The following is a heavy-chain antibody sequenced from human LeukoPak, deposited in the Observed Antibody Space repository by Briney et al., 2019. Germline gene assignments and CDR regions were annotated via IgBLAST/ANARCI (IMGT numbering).Heavy chain of an antibody. J-gene: IGHJ4*02. CDR3: ARDRSTVTTWVDY. CDR2: INSDGDST. CDR1: GFTFSSYT. V-gene: IGHV3-64*01. Sequence: SGGSLRLSCAASGFTFSSYTMHWVRQAPGKGLEFVSVINSDGDSTYYAKSVKGRFTISRDNSKSTLYLQMNSLRPEDTAVYYCARDRSTVTTWVDYWGQGTLVTVSS. D-gene: IGHD4-17*01.